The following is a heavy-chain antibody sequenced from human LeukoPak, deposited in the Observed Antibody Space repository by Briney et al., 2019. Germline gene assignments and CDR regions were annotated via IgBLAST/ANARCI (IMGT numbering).Heavy chain of an antibody. Sequence: LTGRSLRLSCAASGFTFSSYAMHWVRQAPGKGLEWVTVISYDGSNKFYADSEKGRITISTDNSNNTQYLQINRLKTEDTAVYYCAKSLQGDMFPTVDYWGQGTLVTVSS. D-gene: IGHD3-10*02. CDR2: ISYDGSNK. CDR1: GFTFSSYA. CDR3: AKSLQGDMFPTVDY. J-gene: IGHJ4*02. V-gene: IGHV3-30*01.